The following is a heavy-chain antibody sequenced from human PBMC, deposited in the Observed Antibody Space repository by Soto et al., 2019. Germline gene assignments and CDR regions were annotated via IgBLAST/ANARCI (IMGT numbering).Heavy chain of an antibody. CDR1: GYTFTGYY. CDR2: INPNSGGT. J-gene: IGHJ6*02. D-gene: IGHD3-3*01. CDR3: ARDAGRIMIFGVVKCEDV. Sequence: GASVKVSCKASGYTFTGYYMHWVRQAPGQGLEWKGWINPNSGGTNYAQKYKGWVTMTKDTSISTDYMELSRLRTDDTAVFYFARDAGRIMIFGVVKCEDVWCQRTTVTDSS. V-gene: IGHV1-2*04.